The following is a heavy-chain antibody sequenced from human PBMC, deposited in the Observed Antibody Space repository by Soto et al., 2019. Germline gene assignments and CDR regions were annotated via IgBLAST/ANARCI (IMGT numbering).Heavy chain of an antibody. V-gene: IGHV4-61*08. CDR1: EESLTRVGIS. D-gene: IGHD3-10*01. Sequence: PSKTLSIRCTVYEESLTRVGISWGWFRQPPGKGLEWIGYIYYSGSADYNPSLGSRVTISIDTSKNQFSLKLTSVTAADTAVYYCARGVGFGYYYYHMDLWGQGTTV. CDR2: IYYSGSA. CDR3: ARGVGFGYYYYHMDL. J-gene: IGHJ6*02.